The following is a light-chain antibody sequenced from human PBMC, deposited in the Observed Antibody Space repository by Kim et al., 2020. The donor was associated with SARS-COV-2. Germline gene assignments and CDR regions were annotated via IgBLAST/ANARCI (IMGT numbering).Light chain of an antibody. CDR3: QVWDTETDHYV. J-gene: IGLJ1*01. V-gene: IGLV3-21*01. Sequence: PGQAGRSTCGGNNIGGHSGNWYQQKPGQAPVLVMYYDSDRPSGIPERFSGSKSANTATLTISRVEAGDEADYYCQVWDTETDHYVFGTGTKVTVL. CDR2: YDS. CDR1: NIGGHS.